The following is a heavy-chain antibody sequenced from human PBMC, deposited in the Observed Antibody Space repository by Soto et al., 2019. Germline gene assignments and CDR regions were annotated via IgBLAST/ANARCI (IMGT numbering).Heavy chain of an antibody. D-gene: IGHD5-18*01. CDR1: GFTFTSSA. CDR2: IVVGSGNT. Sequence: SVKVSCKASGFTFTSSAVQWVRQARGQRLEWIGWIVVGSGNTNYAQKFQERVTITRDMSTSTAYMELSSLRSEDTAVYYCARVTGLWLLSSDYWGQGTLVTVSS. V-gene: IGHV1-58*01. J-gene: IGHJ4*02. CDR3: ARVTGLWLLSSDY.